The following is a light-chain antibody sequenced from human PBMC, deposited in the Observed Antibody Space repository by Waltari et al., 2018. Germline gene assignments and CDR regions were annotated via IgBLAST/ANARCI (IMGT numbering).Light chain of an antibody. CDR3: MQARQTPWT. V-gene: IGKV2-28*01. Sequence: DIVMTKSPLSLSVIPGEPASISCRSSQSLLHSSGNTFLDWYLQKPGQSPQLLIYLVSNRASGVPDRFSGSGSGTDFTLKISRVEAEDVGVYFCMQARQTPWTFCQGTKVEIK. CDR1: QSLLHSSGNTF. CDR2: LVS. J-gene: IGKJ1*01.